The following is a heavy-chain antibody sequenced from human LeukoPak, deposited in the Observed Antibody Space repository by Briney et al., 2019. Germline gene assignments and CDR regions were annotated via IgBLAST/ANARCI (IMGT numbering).Heavy chain of an antibody. V-gene: IGHV3-48*04. J-gene: IGHJ5*02. CDR2: ISSSSSTI. CDR3: AREIVGTHKSRFDP. D-gene: IGHD1-26*01. CDR1: GFTFSSYS. Sequence: PGGSLRLSCAASGFTFSSYSMNWVRQAPGKGLEWVSYISSSSSTIYYVDSVKGRFTISRDNAKNSLYLQMNSLRAEDTAVYYCAREIVGTHKSRFDPWGQGTLVTVSS.